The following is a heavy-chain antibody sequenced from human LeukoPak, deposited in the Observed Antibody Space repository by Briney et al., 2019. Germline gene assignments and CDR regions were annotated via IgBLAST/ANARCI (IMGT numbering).Heavy chain of an antibody. D-gene: IGHD3-16*01. CDR1: GFTFSTYW. CDR2: IKQDGSEI. J-gene: IGHJ3*02. V-gene: IGHV3-7*01. Sequence: GGSLRLSCTASGFTFSTYWMSWVRQAQGEGREWVANIKQDGSEIYYVDSVKGRFTISRDNAKNSLYLQMNNLRAEDTAVYYCASLIWGGGFDIWGQGTMVTVSS. CDR3: ASLIWGGGFDI.